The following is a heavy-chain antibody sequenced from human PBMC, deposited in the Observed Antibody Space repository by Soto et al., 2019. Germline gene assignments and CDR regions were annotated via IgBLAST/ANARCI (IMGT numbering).Heavy chain of an antibody. D-gene: IGHD3-22*01. CDR3: ARVRGYYDSSGYFFDY. J-gene: IGHJ4*02. CDR2: IYYSGST. Sequence: SETLSLTCTVSGGSVSSGSYYWSWIRQPPGKGLEWIGYIYYSGSTNYNPSLKSRVTISVDTSKNQFSLKLSSVTAADTAVYYCARVRGYYDSSGYFFDYWGQGTQVTVSS. CDR1: GGSVSSGSYY. V-gene: IGHV4-61*01.